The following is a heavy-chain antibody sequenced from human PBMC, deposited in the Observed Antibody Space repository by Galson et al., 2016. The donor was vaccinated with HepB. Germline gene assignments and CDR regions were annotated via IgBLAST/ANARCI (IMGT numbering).Heavy chain of an antibody. CDR2: IYHSGST. J-gene: IGHJ3*02. CDR3: ARGGGGFLQWPHGFDI. V-gene: IGHV4-4*01. Sequence: ETLSLTCAVSGGSISSSNWWSWVRQPPGKGLEWIGEIYHSGSTNYNPSLKSRVTISIDNSKNQFSLKLNSVTAADTALYSCARGGGGFLQWPHGFDIWGQGTMVTVSS. D-gene: IGHD3-3*01. CDR1: GGSISSSNW.